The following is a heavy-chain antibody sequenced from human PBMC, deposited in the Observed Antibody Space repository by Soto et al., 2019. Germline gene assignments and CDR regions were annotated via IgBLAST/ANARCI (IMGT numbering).Heavy chain of an antibody. D-gene: IGHD4-4*01. V-gene: IGHV3-30-3*01. CDR3: ASSQGATVGSGYFDY. CDR1: GFTFSSYA. J-gene: IGHJ4*02. Sequence: QVQLVESGGGVVQPGRSLRLSCAASGFTFSSYAMHWVRQAPGKGLEWVAVISYDGSNKYYADSVKGRFTISRDNSKNTLYLQMNSLRAEDTAVYYCASSQGATVGSGYFDYWGQGTLVTVSS. CDR2: ISYDGSNK.